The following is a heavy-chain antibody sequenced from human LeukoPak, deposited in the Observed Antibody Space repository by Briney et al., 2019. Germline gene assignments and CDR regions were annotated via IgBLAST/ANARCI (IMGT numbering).Heavy chain of an antibody. Sequence: SETLSLTCTVSGGSTSSYYWSWIRQPPGKGLEWIGYIYYSGSTNYNPSLKSRVTISVDTSKNQFSLKLSSVTAADTAVYYCAREYSSSLFDYWGQGTLVTVSS. CDR2: IYYSGST. CDR3: AREYSSSLFDY. V-gene: IGHV4-59*01. CDR1: GGSTSSYY. J-gene: IGHJ4*02. D-gene: IGHD6-13*01.